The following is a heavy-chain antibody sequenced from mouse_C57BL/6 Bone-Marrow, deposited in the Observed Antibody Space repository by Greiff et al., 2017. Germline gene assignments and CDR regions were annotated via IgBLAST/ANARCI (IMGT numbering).Heavy chain of an antibody. CDR2: IYPRSVNP. J-gene: IGHJ3*01. Sequence: VQLQQSGAELARPGASVKLSCKASVYTFTSYGISWVKQRTGPGLAWIGEIYPRSVNPYYNAKFKGKATLTADKSSSPAYMELRSLTSEDSAVYFCARCFAYYSNYRDWFAYWGQGTLVTVSA. CDR3: ARCFAYYSNYRDWFAY. CDR1: VYTFTSYG. D-gene: IGHD2-5*01. V-gene: IGHV1-81*01.